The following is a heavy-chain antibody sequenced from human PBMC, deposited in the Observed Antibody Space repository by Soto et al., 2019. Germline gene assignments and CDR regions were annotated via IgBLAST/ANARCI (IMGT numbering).Heavy chain of an antibody. CDR1: GFTFSDYY. D-gene: IGHD3-3*01. Sequence: GGSLRLSCAASGFTFSDYYMSWIRQAPGKGLEWVSYISSSGSTIYYADSVKGRFTISRDNAKNSLYLQMNSLRAEDTAVYYCARSPVLERYYFDYWGQGTLVTVSS. CDR2: ISSSGSTI. J-gene: IGHJ4*02. V-gene: IGHV3-11*01. CDR3: ARSPVLERYYFDY.